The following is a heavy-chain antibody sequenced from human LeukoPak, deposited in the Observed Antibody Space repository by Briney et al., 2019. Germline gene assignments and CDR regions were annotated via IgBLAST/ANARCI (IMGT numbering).Heavy chain of an antibody. CDR2: ISGSGGST. CDR3: ARDREYYDSSGYLGLDAFDI. J-gene: IGHJ3*02. D-gene: IGHD3-22*01. Sequence: GGSLRLSCAASGFTFSSYAMSWVRQAPGKGLEWVSAISGSGGSTYYADSVKGRFTISRDNSKNTLYLQMNSLRAEDTAVYYCARDREYYDSSGYLGLDAFDIWGQGTMVTVSS. CDR1: GFTFSSYA. V-gene: IGHV3-23*01.